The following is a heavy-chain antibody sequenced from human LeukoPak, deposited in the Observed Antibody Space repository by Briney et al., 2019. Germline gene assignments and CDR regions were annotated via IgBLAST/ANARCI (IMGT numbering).Heavy chain of an antibody. V-gene: IGHV4-59*01. CDR3: ARLRSSNWFDP. J-gene: IGHJ5*02. CDR2: MSYSGTT. Sequence: PSETLSLTCTVSGGSISSYYWNWIRQPPGKGLEWIGYMSYSGTTNYNPSLKSRVTISVDTSKNQFSLKLSSVTAADTAVYYCARLRSSNWFDPWGQGTLVTVSS. CDR1: GGSISSYY. D-gene: IGHD3-16*02.